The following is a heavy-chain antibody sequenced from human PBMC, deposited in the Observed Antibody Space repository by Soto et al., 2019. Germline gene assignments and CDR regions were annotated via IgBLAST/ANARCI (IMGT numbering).Heavy chain of an antibody. CDR3: ARHEGWTGPDQ. CDR2: IFHDGST. J-gene: IGHJ5*02. D-gene: IGHD2-8*02. Sequence: SETLSLTCTVSGASIGSGGWWSWVRQPPGKGLEWIAEIFHDGSTNYSPSLKSRVAISVDKSQNQFSLNVYSVTAADTAVYFCARHEGWTGPDQWGKGTLVTVSS. CDR1: GASIGSGGW. V-gene: IGHV4-4*02.